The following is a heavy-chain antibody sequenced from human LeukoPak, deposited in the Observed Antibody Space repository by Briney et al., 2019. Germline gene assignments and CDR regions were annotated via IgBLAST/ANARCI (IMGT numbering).Heavy chain of an antibody. J-gene: IGHJ2*01. D-gene: IGHD1-26*01. Sequence: GGSLRLSCAASGFTVSSNYMSWVRQAPGKGLEWVSVIYSGGSTYYADSVKGRFTISRDNSKNTLYLQMNRLRAEDTAVYYCASERPATENWFFDLWGRGTLVTVSS. CDR3: ASERPATENWFFDL. CDR1: GFTVSSNY. V-gene: IGHV3-53*01. CDR2: IYSGGST.